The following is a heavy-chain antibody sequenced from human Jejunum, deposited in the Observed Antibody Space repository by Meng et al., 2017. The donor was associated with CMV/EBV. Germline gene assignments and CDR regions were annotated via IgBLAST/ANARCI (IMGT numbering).Heavy chain of an antibody. V-gene: IGHV4-61*03. CDR2: VSHSGGT. J-gene: IGHJ6*02. Sequence: SVRSGAYLWTWLRPSPGKGLEWIGYVSHSGGTMYNPSLKSRVTISVDTARNYFALKLTSVTAADTAVYYCAREVVRDYSRDGMDVWGQGTTVTVSS. D-gene: IGHD4-17*01. CDR1: SVRSGAYL. CDR3: AREVVRDYSRDGMDV.